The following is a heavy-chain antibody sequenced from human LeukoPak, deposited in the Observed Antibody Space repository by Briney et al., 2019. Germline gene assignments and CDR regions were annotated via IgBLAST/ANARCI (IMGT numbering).Heavy chain of an antibody. V-gene: IGHV1-18*04. J-gene: IGHJ4*02. CDR2: ISTYNGNT. Sequence: ASVKVSCKASGYTFIGSNMHWVRQAPGQGLEWMGWISTYNGNTNYAQKLQGRVTMTTDTSTSTAYMELRSLRSDDTAVYYCAKDRWRDGSSSFDNWGQGTLVTVSS. CDR1: GYTFIGSN. CDR3: AKDRWRDGSSSFDN. D-gene: IGHD6-6*01.